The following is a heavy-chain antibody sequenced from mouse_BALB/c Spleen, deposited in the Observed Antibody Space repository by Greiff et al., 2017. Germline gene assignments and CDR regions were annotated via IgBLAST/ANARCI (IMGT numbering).Heavy chain of an antibody. CDR1: GYTFTSYW. J-gene: IGHJ2*01. D-gene: IGHD2-4*01. CDR2: INPSTGYT. Sequence: QVQLQQSGAELAKPGASVKMSCKASGYTFTSYWMHWVKQRPGQGLEWIGYINPSTGYTEYNQKFKDKATLTADKSSSTAYMQLSSLTSEDSAVYYCAPYDYDGFFDYWGQGTTLTVSS. CDR3: APYDYDGFFDY. V-gene: IGHV1-7*01.